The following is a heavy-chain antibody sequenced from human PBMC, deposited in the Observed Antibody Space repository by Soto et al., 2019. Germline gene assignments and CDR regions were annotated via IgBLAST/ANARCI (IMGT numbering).Heavy chain of an antibody. CDR1: GFSLSTSGVG. J-gene: IGHJ4*02. D-gene: IGHD6-13*01. CDR3: AHRRSAIAAAGTTPGVSFDY. V-gene: IGHV2-5*01. Sequence: GSGPTLVNPTQTLTLTCTFSGFSLSTSGVGVGWIRQPPGKALEWLALIYWNDDKRYSPSLKSRLTITKDTSKNQVVLTMTNMDPVDTATYYCAHRRSAIAAAGTTPGVSFDYWGQGTLVTVSS. CDR2: IYWNDDK.